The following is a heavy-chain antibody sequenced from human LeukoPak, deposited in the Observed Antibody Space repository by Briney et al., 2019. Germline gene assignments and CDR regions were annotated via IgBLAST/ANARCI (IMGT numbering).Heavy chain of an antibody. Sequence: SETLSLTCAVYGGSFSGYYWSWIRQPPGKGLEWIGEINHSGSTNYNPSLKSRVTISVDTSKNQFSLKLSSVTAADTAVYYCARDGTVEPFVVPAAMRNNWFDPWGQGTLVTVSS. V-gene: IGHV4-34*01. CDR2: INHSGST. J-gene: IGHJ5*02. CDR3: ARDGTVEPFVVPAAMRNNWFDP. D-gene: IGHD2-2*01. CDR1: GGSFSGYY.